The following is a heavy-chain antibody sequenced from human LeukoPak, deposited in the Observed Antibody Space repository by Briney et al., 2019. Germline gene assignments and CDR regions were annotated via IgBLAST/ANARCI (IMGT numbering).Heavy chain of an antibody. J-gene: IGHJ4*02. CDR2: LYYSGWST. D-gene: IGHD2-2*01. CDR1: GGSISSSYYH. CDR3: ARLGCSSASCYPGN. Sequence: PSETLSLTCTVSGGSISSSYYHWGGVRQPPGKGLDWIGSLYYSGWSTYYNPSLKSRVTIPVDTSKNQFSLKLNSVTAADTAVYYCARLGCSSASCYPGNWGQGTLVTVSS. V-gene: IGHV4-39*01.